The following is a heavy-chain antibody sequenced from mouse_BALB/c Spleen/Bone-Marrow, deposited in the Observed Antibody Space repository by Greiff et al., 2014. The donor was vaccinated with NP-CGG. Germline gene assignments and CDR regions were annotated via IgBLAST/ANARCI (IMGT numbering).Heavy chain of an antibody. CDR3: ARDYYGSSDY. CDR2: INSNGGST. V-gene: IGHV5-6-3*01. J-gene: IGHJ2*01. D-gene: IGHD1-1*01. CDR1: GFTFSSFG. Sequence: VQLKESGGGLVQPGGSLKPSCAASGFTFSSFGMSWVRQTPDKRLELVATINSNGGSTYYPDSVKGRFTISRDNAKNTLYLQMSSLKSEDTAMYYCARDYYGSSDYWGQGTTLTVSS.